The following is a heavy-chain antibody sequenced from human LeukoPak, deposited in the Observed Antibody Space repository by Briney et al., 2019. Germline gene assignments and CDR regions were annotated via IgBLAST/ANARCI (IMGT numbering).Heavy chain of an antibody. CDR3: ARETCSSTSCYSDY. V-gene: IGHV3-64*01. J-gene: IGHJ4*02. Sequence: GGSLRLSCAASGFTFSSYAMHWVRQAPGKGLEYVSAISSNGGSTYYANSVKGRFTIFRDNSKNTLYLQMGSLRAEDMAVYYCARETCSSTSCYSDYWGQGTLVTVSS. D-gene: IGHD2-2*01. CDR1: GFTFSSYA. CDR2: ISSNGGST.